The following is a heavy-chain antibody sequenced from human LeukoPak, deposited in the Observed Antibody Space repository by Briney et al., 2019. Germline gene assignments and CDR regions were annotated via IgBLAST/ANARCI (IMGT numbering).Heavy chain of an antibody. Sequence: GGSLRLSCAASGFTFSSYWMSWVRQAPGKGLEWVANIKQDGSEKYYVDSVKGRFTISRDNAKNSLYLQMNSLRAEDTAVYYCARGGAMVTSPSDAFDIWGQGTMVTVSS. J-gene: IGHJ3*02. D-gene: IGHD5-18*01. CDR2: IKQDGSEK. CDR1: GFTFSSYW. CDR3: ARGGAMVTSPSDAFDI. V-gene: IGHV3-7*01.